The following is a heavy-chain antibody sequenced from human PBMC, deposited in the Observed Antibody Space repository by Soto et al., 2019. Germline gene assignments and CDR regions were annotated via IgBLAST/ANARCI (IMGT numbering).Heavy chain of an antibody. CDR1: GFTFSSYW. CDR2: IKQDGSEK. J-gene: IGHJ6*03. Sequence: PGGSLRLSCAASGFTFSSYWMSWVRQAPGKGLEWVANIKQDGSEKYYVDSVKGRFTISRDNAKNSLYLQMNSLRAEDTAVYYCARDWAGSGWSTGDYYYYYYMDVWGKGTTVTVSS. D-gene: IGHD6-19*01. CDR3: ARDWAGSGWSTGDYYYYYYMDV. V-gene: IGHV3-7*01.